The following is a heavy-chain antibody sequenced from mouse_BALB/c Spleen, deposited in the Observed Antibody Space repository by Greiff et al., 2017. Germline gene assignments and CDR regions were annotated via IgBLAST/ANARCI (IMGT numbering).Heavy chain of an antibody. CDR2: ISYSGST. CDR3: ARRDGYSAMDY. Sequence: EVMVEKSGPGLVKPSQSLSLTCTVTGYSITSDYAWNWIRQFPGNKLEWMGYISYSGSTSYNPSLKSRISITRDTSKNQFFLQLNSVTTEDTATYYCARRDGYSAMDYWGQGTSVTVSS. CDR1: GYSITSDYA. J-gene: IGHJ4*01. V-gene: IGHV3-2*02. D-gene: IGHD2-3*01.